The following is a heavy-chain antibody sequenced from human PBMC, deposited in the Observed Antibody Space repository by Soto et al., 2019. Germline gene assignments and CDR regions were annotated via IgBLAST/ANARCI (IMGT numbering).Heavy chain of an antibody. J-gene: IGHJ6*02. Sequence: ASVKVSCKASGYTFTSYGISWVRQAPGQGLEWMGWISAYNGNTNYAQKLQGRVTMTTDTSTSTAYMELRSLRSDDTAVYYCARASYYDFWGGYYQGDYGMDVWSQGTTVTVS. D-gene: IGHD3-3*01. CDR1: GYTFTSYG. CDR2: ISAYNGNT. V-gene: IGHV1-18*01. CDR3: ARASYYDFWGGYYQGDYGMDV.